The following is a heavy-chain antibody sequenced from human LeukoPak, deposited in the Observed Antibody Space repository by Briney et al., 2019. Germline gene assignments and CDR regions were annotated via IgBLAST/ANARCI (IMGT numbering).Heavy chain of an antibody. J-gene: IGHJ4*02. CDR1: GDAISRTNYY. CDR3: ARPKREFCSSTSCFGEFDS. CDR2: IFHSGSS. V-gene: IGHV4-39*01. Sequence: PSETLSPTCSVSGDAISRTNYYWGWIRQPPGKGLEWIGSIFHSGSSSYNPSLKSRVSISIDTSKNQFSLKLSSVTAADTAVYFCARPKREFCSSTSCFGEFDSWGQGTLVTVSS. D-gene: IGHD2-2*01.